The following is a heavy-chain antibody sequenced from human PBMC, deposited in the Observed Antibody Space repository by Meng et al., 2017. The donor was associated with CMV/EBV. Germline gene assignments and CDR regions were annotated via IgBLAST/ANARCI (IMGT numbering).Heavy chain of an antibody. Sequence: AASGFNFSTDGMHWVRQAPGKGLEWVAFIRYDGSNQRYADSVKGRFTISRDNSKNTLYLQMSSLRPEDTAVYFCAKHNWKSVEFFDYWGLGTLVTSPQ. V-gene: IGHV3-30*02. D-gene: IGHD1-20*01. CDR2: IRYDGSNQ. J-gene: IGHJ4*02. CDR1: GFNFSTDG. CDR3: AKHNWKSVEFFDY.